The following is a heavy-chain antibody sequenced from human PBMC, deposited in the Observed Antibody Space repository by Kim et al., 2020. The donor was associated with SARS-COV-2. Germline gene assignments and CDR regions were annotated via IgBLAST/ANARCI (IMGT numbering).Heavy chain of an antibody. V-gene: IGHV4-34*01. D-gene: IGHD6-13*01. CDR1: GGSFSGYY. CDR2: INHSGST. Sequence: SETLSLTCAVYGGSFSGYYWSWIRQPPGKGLEWIGEINHSGSTNYNPSLKSRVTISVDTSKNQFSLKLSSVTAAETAVYYCARCSSSLKIDYWGQGTLVT. J-gene: IGHJ4*02. CDR3: ARCSSSLKIDY.